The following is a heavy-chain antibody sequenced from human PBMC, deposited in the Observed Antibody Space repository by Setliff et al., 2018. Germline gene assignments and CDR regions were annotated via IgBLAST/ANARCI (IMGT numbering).Heavy chain of an antibody. J-gene: IGHJ2*01. CDR2: MNPNSGNT. V-gene: IGHV1-8*02. Sequence: GASVQVYCKASGYTFTSYDINWVRQATGQGLEWMGWMNPNSGNTGYAKKCQGRVTITADTSTDTAYIELSSLRSEDTAVYYCATGRDWPTDTDWYFDLWGRGTLVTVSS. D-gene: IGHD3-9*01. CDR1: GYTFTSYD. CDR3: ATGRDWPTDTDWYFDL.